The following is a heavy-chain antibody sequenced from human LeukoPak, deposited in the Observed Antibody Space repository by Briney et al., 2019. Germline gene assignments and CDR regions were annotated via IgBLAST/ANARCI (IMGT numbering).Heavy chain of an antibody. CDR3: ARIYASGLRPMALRGAFDI. J-gene: IGHJ3*02. Sequence: PGGSLRLSCAASGFTFSSYAMHWVRQAPGKGLEWVAVISYDGSNKYYADSVKGRFTISRDNSKNTLYLQMNSLRAEDTAVYYCARIYASGLRPMALRGAFDIWGQGTMVTVSS. D-gene: IGHD2/OR15-2a*01. CDR1: GFTFSSYA. V-gene: IGHV3-30-3*01. CDR2: ISYDGSNK.